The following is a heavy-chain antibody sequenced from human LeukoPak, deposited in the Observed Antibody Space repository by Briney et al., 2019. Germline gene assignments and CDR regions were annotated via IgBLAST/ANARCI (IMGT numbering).Heavy chain of an antibody. V-gene: IGHV3-30*18. J-gene: IGHJ4*02. Sequence: GRSLRLSCAASGFTFSSYGMHWVRQAPGKGLEWVAVISYDGSNKYYADSVKGRFTISRDNSKNTLYLQMNSLRAEDTAVYYCAKVNGDYVGYFDYWGQGTLVTVSS. CDR3: AKVNGDYVGYFDY. CDR1: GFTFSSYG. D-gene: IGHD4-17*01. CDR2: ISYDGSNK.